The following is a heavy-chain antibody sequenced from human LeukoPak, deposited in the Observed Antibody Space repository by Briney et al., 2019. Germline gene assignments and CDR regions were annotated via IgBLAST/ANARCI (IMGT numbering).Heavy chain of an antibody. CDR2: IYSTGST. CDR3: ARKDGDY. J-gene: IGHJ4*02. V-gene: IGHV4-4*07. Sequence: PSETLSLTCTVSGASISAFHWTWFRQPAGKTLEWIGLIYSTGSTLLNPSRKTRVAMSLDLTKNHRSLRLTSLTAADTAMYYCARKDGDYWGQGTLVTVSS. CDR1: GASISAFH.